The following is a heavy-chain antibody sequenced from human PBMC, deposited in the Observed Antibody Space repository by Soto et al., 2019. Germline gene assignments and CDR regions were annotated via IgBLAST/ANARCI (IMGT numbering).Heavy chain of an antibody. CDR3: ANTRGYFDWFPDIYGMDV. J-gene: IGHJ6*02. V-gene: IGHV3-23*01. D-gene: IGHD3-9*01. CDR2: ISGSGGST. CDR1: GFTFSSYA. Sequence: PGGSLRLSCAASGFTFSSYAMSWVRQAPGKGLEWVSAISGSGGSTYYADSVKGRFTISRDNSKNTLYLQMNSLRAEDTAVYYCANTRGYFDWFPDIYGMDVWGQGTTVTVSS.